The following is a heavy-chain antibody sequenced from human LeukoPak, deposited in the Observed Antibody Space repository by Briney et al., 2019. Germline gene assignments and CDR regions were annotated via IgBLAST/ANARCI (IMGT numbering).Heavy chain of an antibody. D-gene: IGHD3-3*01. CDR2: IFRGGST. V-gene: IGHV4-34*10. CDR3: ARYDSRGSGSTQLEY. J-gene: IGHJ4*02. Sequence: PSETLSLTCAVYGGSFSGYYWGWIRQPPRKGLEWIGRIFRGGSTSYNPSLMSRLTMSMDTSKNQFSLQLTSVTAADTAVYYCARYDSRGSGSTQLEYWGQGILVTISS. CDR1: GGSFSGYY.